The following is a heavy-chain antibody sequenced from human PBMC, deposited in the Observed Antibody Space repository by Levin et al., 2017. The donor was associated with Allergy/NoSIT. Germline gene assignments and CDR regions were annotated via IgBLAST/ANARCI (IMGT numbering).Heavy chain of an antibody. CDR3: ARDIDVGAGWYFDL. Sequence: GESLKISCAASGFDFGDYYMAWIRQAPGKGLEWVSYISGGRSNIYYADSVKGRFSISRDNAARSLYLQMNSLTADDTAVYYCARDIDVGAGWYFDLWGRGTLVTVSS. D-gene: IGHD2-15*01. CDR2: ISGGRSNI. V-gene: IGHV3-11*01. J-gene: IGHJ2*01. CDR1: GFDFGDYY.